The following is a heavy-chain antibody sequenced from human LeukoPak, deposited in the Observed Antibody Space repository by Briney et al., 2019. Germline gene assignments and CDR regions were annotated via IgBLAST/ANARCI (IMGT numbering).Heavy chain of an antibody. CDR3: ARGYCSGGSCYSNWFDP. Sequence: SETLSLTCTVSGGSISSYYWSWIRQPPGKGLEWIGYIYYSGSTNYNPSLKSRVTISVDTSKNQFSLKLSSVTAADTAVYYCARGYCSGGSCYSNWFDPWGQGTLVTVSS. V-gene: IGHV4-59*01. J-gene: IGHJ5*02. CDR2: IYYSGST. D-gene: IGHD2-15*01. CDR1: GGSISSYY.